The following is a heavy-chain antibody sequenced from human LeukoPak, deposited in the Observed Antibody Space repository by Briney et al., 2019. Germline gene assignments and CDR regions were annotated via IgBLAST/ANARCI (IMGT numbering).Heavy chain of an antibody. CDR3: AKRFMVVVTQDDYVDY. J-gene: IGHJ4*02. D-gene: IGHD3-22*01. V-gene: IGHV3-23*01. Sequence: GGSLRLSCAASGFTFSSYAMSWVRQAPGKGLEWVLVISGSGGSTYYADSVKGRFTISRDNSKNTLYLQMNSLRAEDTAVYYCAKRFMVVVTQDDYVDYWGQGTLVTVSS. CDR2: ISGSGGST. CDR1: GFTFSSYA.